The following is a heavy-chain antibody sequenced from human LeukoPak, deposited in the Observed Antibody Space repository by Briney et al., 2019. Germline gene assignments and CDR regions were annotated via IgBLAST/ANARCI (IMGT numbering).Heavy chain of an antibody. Sequence: GGSLRLSCAASGFTISSYEMNWVRQAPGKGLEWGSSISSSGRTIYYADSVKGRFTISRDKANNSLYLQMNSLRAEDTAFYYCARLYTSSSGKTFDVWGQGTMVTVSS. CDR2: ISSSGRTI. CDR3: ARLYTSSSGKTFDV. V-gene: IGHV3-48*03. J-gene: IGHJ3*01. D-gene: IGHD6-6*01. CDR1: GFTISSYE.